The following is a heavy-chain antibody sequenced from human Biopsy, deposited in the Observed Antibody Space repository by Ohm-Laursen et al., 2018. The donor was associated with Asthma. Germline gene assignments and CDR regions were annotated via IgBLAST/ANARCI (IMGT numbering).Heavy chain of an antibody. J-gene: IGHJ6*02. Sequence: ASVKVSCKTSGYTFNSAGITWVRQAPGQGLEWMGWISVYNGNTKVAQKLQDRVTMITDTSTSTAYIELRSLRSDDTAVYFCARAVDYSHYYGIDVWGQGTTVTVS. D-gene: IGHD3-10*01. CDR3: ARAVDYSHYYGIDV. V-gene: IGHV1-18*01. CDR1: GYTFNSAG. CDR2: ISVYNGNT.